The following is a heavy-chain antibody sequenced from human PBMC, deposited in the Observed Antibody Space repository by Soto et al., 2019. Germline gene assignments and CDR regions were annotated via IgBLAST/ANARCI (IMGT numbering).Heavy chain of an antibody. D-gene: IGHD5-12*01. CDR2: IIPVFGAA. V-gene: IGHV1-69*12. CDR3: ARGAATMILVLKYDALEI. Sequence: QVQLVQSGAEVKKPGSSVRVSCKASGATLNSFINYGITWVRQAPGQGLEYMGGIIPVFGAANHAQKFQGRVTISADESTRTVNMALSSLRSNDTAVYYCARGAATMILVLKYDALEIWGQGTMVTVSS. J-gene: IGHJ3*02. CDR1: GATLNSFINYG.